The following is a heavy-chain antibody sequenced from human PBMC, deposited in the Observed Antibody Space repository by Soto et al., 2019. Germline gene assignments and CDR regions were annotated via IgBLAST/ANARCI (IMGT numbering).Heavy chain of an antibody. CDR1: GGSISSSSYY. V-gene: IGHV4-39*02. CDR2: IYYSGST. CDR3: AGDYYDSSGYYGDY. D-gene: IGHD3-22*01. J-gene: IGHJ4*02. Sequence: QLQLQESGPGLVKPSETLSLTCTVSGGSISSSSYYWGWIRQPPGKGLEWIGSIYYSGSTYYNPSLKSRVTISVDTSKTQFSLKLSSVTAADTAVYYCAGDYYDSSGYYGDYWGQGTLVTVSS.